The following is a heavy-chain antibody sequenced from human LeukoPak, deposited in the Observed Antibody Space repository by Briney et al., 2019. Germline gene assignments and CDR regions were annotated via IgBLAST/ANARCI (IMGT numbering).Heavy chain of an antibody. D-gene: IGHD3-10*01. J-gene: IGHJ6*02. CDR2: IYYSGST. CDR1: GGSISSYY. CDR3: ARSSWRSLPTHSYCGMDV. Sequence: SETLSLTCTVSGGSISSYYWSWIRQPPGKGLEWIGYIYYSGSTNYNPSLKSRVTISVDTSKNQFSLKLSSVTAADTAVYYCARSSWRSLPTHSYCGMDVWGQGTTVTVSS. V-gene: IGHV4-59*12.